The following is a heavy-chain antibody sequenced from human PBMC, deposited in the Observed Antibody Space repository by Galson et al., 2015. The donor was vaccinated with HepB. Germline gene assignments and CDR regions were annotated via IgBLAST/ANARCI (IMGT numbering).Heavy chain of an antibody. CDR3: ARGGVRYFDWLLNY. CDR1: GYTFTSYD. CDR2: MNPNSGNT. D-gene: IGHD3-9*01. J-gene: IGHJ4*02. V-gene: IGHV1-8*01. Sequence: SVKVSCKASGYTFTSYDINWVRQATGQGLEWMGWMNPNSGNTGYAQKFQGRVTMTRNTSIITAYMELSSLRSEDTAVYYCARGGVRYFDWLLNYWGQGTLVTVSS.